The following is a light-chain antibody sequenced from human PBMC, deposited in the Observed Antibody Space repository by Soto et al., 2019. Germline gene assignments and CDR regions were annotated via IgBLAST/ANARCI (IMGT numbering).Light chain of an antibody. J-gene: IGKJ1*01. Sequence: DIQLTQSPSFLSASVGDRVTITCRASQGISTYLNLYQQKPGKAPKLLIYAASSLQSGVPSRFSGSGSETDFTLTISSLQPEDFATYSCQQSYRTTWTFGQGTKVDIK. CDR1: QGISTY. V-gene: IGKV1-39*01. CDR2: AAS. CDR3: QQSYRTTWT.